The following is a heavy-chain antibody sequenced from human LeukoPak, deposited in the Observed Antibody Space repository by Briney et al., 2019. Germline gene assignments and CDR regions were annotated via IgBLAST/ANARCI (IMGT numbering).Heavy chain of an antibody. Sequence: SETLSLTCAVYGGSFSGYYWSWIRQPPGKVLEWIGEINHSGSTNYNPSLKSRVTISVDTSKNQFSLKLSSVTAADTAVYYCARGTTYADPFDYWGQGTLVTVSS. V-gene: IGHV4-34*01. J-gene: IGHJ4*02. D-gene: IGHD4-17*01. CDR3: ARGTTYADPFDY. CDR1: GGSFSGYY. CDR2: INHSGST.